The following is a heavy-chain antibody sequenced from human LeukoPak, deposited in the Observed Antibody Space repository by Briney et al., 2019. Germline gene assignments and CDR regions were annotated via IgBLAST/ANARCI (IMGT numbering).Heavy chain of an antibody. CDR1: GFTFDDYA. CDR2: ISWNSGSI. CDR3: AKDRSRLSSWYFFDY. D-gene: IGHD6-13*01. V-gene: IGHV3-9*01. Sequence: PDRSLRLSCAASGFTFDDYAMHWVRQAPGKGLEWVSGISWNSGSIGYADSVKGRFTISRDNAKNSLYLQMNSLRAEDTALYYCAKDRSRLSSWYFFDYWGQGTLVTVSS. J-gene: IGHJ4*02.